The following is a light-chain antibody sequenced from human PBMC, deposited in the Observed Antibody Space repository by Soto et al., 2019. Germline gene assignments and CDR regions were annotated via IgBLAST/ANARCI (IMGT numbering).Light chain of an antibody. J-gene: IGKJ1*01. Sequence: EIVMTQSPATLSVSPGERATLSCRASQSVSSNLAWYQHKPGQAPRLLIYRASARATGIPARFSGSGSGTDFTLTITSLQSEDFAVYYCQHYHNWPPWTFGQGTRVEIK. V-gene: IGKV3-15*01. CDR2: RAS. CDR3: QHYHNWPPWT. CDR1: QSVSSN.